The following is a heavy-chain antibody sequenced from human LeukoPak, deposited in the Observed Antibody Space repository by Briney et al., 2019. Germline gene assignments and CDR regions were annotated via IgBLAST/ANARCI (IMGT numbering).Heavy chain of an antibody. V-gene: IGHV4-59*01. CDR1: GGSISSYY. J-gene: IGHJ4*02. Sequence: PSETLSLTCTVSGGSISSYYWSWIRQPPGKGREWRGYIYYSGSTNYNPSLKSRVTISVDTSKNQFSLKLSSVTAADTAVYYCARTKWTYSSSWYVSGHYIDYWGQGTLVTVSS. CDR3: ARTKWTYSSSWYVSGHYIDY. CDR2: IYYSGST. D-gene: IGHD6-13*01.